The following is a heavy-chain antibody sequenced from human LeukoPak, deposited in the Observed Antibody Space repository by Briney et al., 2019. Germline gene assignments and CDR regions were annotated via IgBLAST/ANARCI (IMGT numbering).Heavy chain of an antibody. CDR2: ISAYNGNT. Sequence: ASVKVSCKASGYTFTSYGISWVRQAPGQGLEWMGWISAYNGNTNYAQKLQGRVTMTTDTSTSTAYMELRSLRSDDTAVYFCAREQRGGLSGSLGGLFASYYTYYYMDVWARGTTVTVSS. J-gene: IGHJ6*03. CDR3: AREQRGGLSGSLGGLFASYYTYYYMDV. D-gene: IGHD1-26*01. V-gene: IGHV1-18*01. CDR1: GYTFTSYG.